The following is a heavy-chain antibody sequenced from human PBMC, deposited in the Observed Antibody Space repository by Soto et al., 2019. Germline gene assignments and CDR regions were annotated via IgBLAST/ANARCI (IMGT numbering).Heavy chain of an antibody. D-gene: IGHD6-19*01. CDR3: ARPASSGWSLYYFDY. V-gene: IGHV5-51*01. CDR1: GYSFTIYW. CDR2: IYPGDSDT. Sequence: GESLKISCNGSGYSFTIYWIGLVLQMPGKGLDWMGIIYPGDSDTRYSPSFQGQVTISADKSISTAYLQWSSLKASDTAMYYCARPASSGWSLYYFDYWGQGTLVTVSS. J-gene: IGHJ4*02.